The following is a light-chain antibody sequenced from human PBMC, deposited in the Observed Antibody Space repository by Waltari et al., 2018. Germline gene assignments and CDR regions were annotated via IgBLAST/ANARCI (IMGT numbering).Light chain of an antibody. Sequence: DIQMTQSPSSLSASAGDSATITCRASQRISNYLNWYQQKPGKAPNLLIYAASSLQSGVPSRFSGSGSGTEFTLTINSLQPEDFATYYCQQSYSTPPRTFGQGTKLEIK. CDR3: QQSYSTPPRT. CDR1: QRISNY. CDR2: AAS. V-gene: IGKV1-39*01. J-gene: IGKJ2*01.